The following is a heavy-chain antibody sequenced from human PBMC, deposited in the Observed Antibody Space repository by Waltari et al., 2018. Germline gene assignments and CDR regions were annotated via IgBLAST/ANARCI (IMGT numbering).Heavy chain of an antibody. J-gene: IGHJ4*02. CDR3: AKEGLGGDRQFDY. CDR1: GFMFSSYA. Sequence: EVQLAESGGGLVQPGGSLRLSCVASGFMFSSYAMNRVRQAPGKGLEWVASVSGPSTYTFYSDSVKGRFTISRDNAKNSVFLQMNGLRDDDTAIYYCAKEGLGGDRQFDYWGQGTLVRVSS. V-gene: IGHV3-21*06. D-gene: IGHD2-21*02. CDR2: VSGPSTYT.